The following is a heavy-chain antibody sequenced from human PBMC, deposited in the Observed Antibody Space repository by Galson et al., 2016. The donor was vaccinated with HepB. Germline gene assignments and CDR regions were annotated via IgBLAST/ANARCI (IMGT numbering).Heavy chain of an antibody. CDR2: INRNSVII. V-gene: IGHV3-9*01. D-gene: IGHD3-3*01. CDR3: ARGESIFAP. Sequence: SLRLSCAASGFTFEDYAIHWVRQVPGKGLEWVASINRNSVIIGYADSVKGRFTITRDNAKNSLYLQMNGLRAEDTAVYYCARGESIFAPWGQGTLVTVSS. CDR1: GFTFEDYA. J-gene: IGHJ5*02.